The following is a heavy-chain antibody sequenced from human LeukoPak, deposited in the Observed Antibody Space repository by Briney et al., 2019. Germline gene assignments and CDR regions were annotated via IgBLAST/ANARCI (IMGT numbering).Heavy chain of an antibody. V-gene: IGHV4-34*01. Sequence: PSETLSLTCAVYGGSFSDYYWSWIRQPPGKGLEWIGKINHSGSTNYNPSLKSRVTISVDTSKKQFSLKLRSVTAADTAVYYCASVPFRDGHLPNYFDYWGQGTLVTVSS. CDR2: INHSGST. J-gene: IGHJ4*02. D-gene: IGHD2-8*01. CDR1: GGSFSDYY. CDR3: ASVPFRDGHLPNYFDY.